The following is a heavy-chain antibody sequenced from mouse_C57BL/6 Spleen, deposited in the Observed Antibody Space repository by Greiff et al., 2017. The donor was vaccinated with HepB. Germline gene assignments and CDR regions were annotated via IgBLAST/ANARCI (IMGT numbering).Heavy chain of an antibody. D-gene: IGHD1-1*01. Sequence: EVKLQQSGAELVKPGASVKLSCTASGFNIKDYYMHWVKQRTEQGLEWIGRIDPEDGETKYAPKFQGKATITADTSSNTAYLQLSSLTSEDTAVYYCAAITTVVAGFDYWGQGTTLTVSS. J-gene: IGHJ2*01. V-gene: IGHV14-2*01. CDR3: AAITTVVAGFDY. CDR2: IDPEDGET. CDR1: GFNIKDYY.